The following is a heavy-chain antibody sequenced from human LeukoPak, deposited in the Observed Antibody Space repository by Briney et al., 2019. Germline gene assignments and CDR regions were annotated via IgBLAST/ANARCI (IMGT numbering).Heavy chain of an antibody. V-gene: IGHV3-21*01. D-gene: IGHD3-16*01. J-gene: IGHJ6*03. CDR3: VAGGVYYYHYMDV. CDR2: ISSSSSYI. Sequence: GGSLRLSCAASGFTFSSYSMNWVRQAPGKGLEWVSSISSSSSYIYYADSVKGRFTISRDNAKNSLYLQMNSLRAEDTAVYYCVAGGVYYYHYMDVWGKGTTVTISS. CDR1: GFTFSSYS.